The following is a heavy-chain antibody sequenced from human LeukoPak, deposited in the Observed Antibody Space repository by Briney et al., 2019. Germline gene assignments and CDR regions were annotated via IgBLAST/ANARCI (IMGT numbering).Heavy chain of an antibody. CDR1: GFTFSSYA. CDR3: ARWYSSSYDAFDI. Sequence: PGGSLRLSCAASGFTFSSYAMSWVRQAPGKGLEWVSAISGSGGSTYYADSVKGRFTISRDNSKNSLYLQMNSLRAEDTAVYYCARWYSSSYDAFDIWGQGTMVTVSS. J-gene: IGHJ3*02. V-gene: IGHV3-23*01. D-gene: IGHD6-13*01. CDR2: ISGSGGST.